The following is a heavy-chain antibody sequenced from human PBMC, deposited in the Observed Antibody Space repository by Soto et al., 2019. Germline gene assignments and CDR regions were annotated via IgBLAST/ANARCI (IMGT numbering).Heavy chain of an antibody. Sequence: GASVKVSCKASGYTFTGYYMHWVRQAPGQGLEWMGWINPNTDVTSYAQKFQGRVTMTRDTSTSTVYMELSSLRSEDTAVYYCAVRGYSYGLRLYYYGMDVWGQGTTVTVSS. CDR2: INPNTDVT. D-gene: IGHD5-18*01. CDR3: AVRGYSYGLRLYYYGMDV. V-gene: IGHV1-2*02. CDR1: GYTFTGYY. J-gene: IGHJ6*02.